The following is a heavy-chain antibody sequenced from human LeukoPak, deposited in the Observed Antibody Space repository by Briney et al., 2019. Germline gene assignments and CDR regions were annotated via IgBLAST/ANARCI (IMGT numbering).Heavy chain of an antibody. J-gene: IGHJ4*02. CDR3: AKAKANAYYFDY. V-gene: IGHV3-21*04. Sequence: GGSLRLSCAASGFTFSSYSMNWVRQAPGKGLEWVSSISSSSSYIYYADSVKGRFTISRDNSKNTLYLQMNSLGAEDTAVYYCAKAKANAYYFDYWGQGTLVTVAS. CDR2: ISSSSSYI. CDR1: GFTFSSYS.